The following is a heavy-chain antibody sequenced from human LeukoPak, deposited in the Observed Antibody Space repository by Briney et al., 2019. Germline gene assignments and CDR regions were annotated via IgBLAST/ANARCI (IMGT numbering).Heavy chain of an antibody. J-gene: IGHJ4*02. CDR2: ISDSGGDK. D-gene: IGHD3-10*01. Sequence: GGSLRLSCAASGFTFSRYGFHWVRQAPGKGLEWVAFISDSGGDKWYADSVKGRLTISRDKSKSTVNLQMSSLRVEDTALYYYARDGGSESYAFDYWGQGTQVTVSS. CDR3: ARDGGSESYAFDY. CDR1: GFTFSRYG. V-gene: IGHV3-30*02.